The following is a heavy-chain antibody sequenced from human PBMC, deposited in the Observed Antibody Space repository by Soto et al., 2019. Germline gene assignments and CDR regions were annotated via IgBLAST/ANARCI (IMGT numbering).Heavy chain of an antibody. Sequence: QVQLQQWGAGLLKPSETLSLTCAVYGGSFSGYYWSWIRQPPGKGLEWIGEINHSGSTNYNPSLKSRVTISVDPSKNQFSLKLSSVTAADTAVYYCARLLPGYSSSWALFAYWGQGTLVTVSS. CDR1: GGSFSGYY. D-gene: IGHD6-13*01. CDR2: INHSGST. J-gene: IGHJ4*02. V-gene: IGHV4-34*01. CDR3: ARLLPGYSSSWALFAY.